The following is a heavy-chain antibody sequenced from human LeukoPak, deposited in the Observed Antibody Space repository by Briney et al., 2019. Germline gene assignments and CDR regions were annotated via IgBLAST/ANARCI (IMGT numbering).Heavy chain of an antibody. CDR1: GGSFRGYF. Sequence: SETLSLTCAVYGGSFRGYFWSWVPQPPGEGLQWIGEINHSGSTYYNPSLKSRLTISLDTSKNQFSLKLSSVTAADTAVYYCARRTVVVTAIQRYFDLWGRGTLVTVSS. J-gene: IGHJ2*01. D-gene: IGHD2-21*02. CDR3: ARRTVVVTAIQRYFDL. CDR2: INHSGST. V-gene: IGHV4-34*01.